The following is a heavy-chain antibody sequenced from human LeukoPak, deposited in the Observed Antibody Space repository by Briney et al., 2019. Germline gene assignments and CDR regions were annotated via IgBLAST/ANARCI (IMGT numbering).Heavy chain of an antibody. CDR2: ISTSGST. J-gene: IGHJ5*02. D-gene: IGHD2-21*01. Sequence: PSETLSLTCTVSGGSISSGDYYWSWIRQPPGKGLEWIGYISTSGSTDYNPSLKSRVTMSVDTSKNQLSMELRFLTAADTAVYYCATSHDVKTAPYDLWGQGTLVTVSS. CDR3: ATSHDVKTAPYDL. CDR1: GGSISSGDYY. V-gene: IGHV4-30-4*01.